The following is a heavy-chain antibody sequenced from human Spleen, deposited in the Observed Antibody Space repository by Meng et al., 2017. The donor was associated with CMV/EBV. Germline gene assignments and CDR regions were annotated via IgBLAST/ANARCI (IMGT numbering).Heavy chain of an antibody. CDR3: ARRKGYDLNPFDY. D-gene: IGHD1-14*01. V-gene: IGHV4-34*01. CDR2: INHSGST. CDR1: CGSFSGYY. Sequence: QGQLQVGASGLSTLSETLSRSCAVYCGSFSGYYWSWIRQPPGKGLEWIGEINHSGSTNYNPSLKSRVTISVDTSKNQFSLELSSVTAADTAVYYCARRKGYDLNPFDYWGQGTLVTVSS. J-gene: IGHJ4*02.